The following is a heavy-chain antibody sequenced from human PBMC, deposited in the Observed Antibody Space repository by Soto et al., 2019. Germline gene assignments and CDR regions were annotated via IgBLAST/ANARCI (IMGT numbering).Heavy chain of an antibody. V-gene: IGHV3-23*01. Sequence: PGGSLRLSCAASGFTFSNYAMTWVRQAPGKGLEWVSGLNGSGGSTSSADSVKGRFAISRDNSKNTLYLQMNSLRDGDTAVYYCAREYCSSTSCHYNWFDPWGQGTLVTVSS. CDR3: AREYCSSTSCHYNWFDP. CDR1: GFTFSNYA. D-gene: IGHD2-2*01. J-gene: IGHJ5*02. CDR2: LNGSGGST.